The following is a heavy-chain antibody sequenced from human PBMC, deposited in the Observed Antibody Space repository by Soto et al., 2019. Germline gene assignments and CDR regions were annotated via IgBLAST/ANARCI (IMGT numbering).Heavy chain of an antibody. J-gene: IGHJ4*02. D-gene: IGHD2-15*01. V-gene: IGHV1-18*04. CDR1: GYTFTSYG. CDR3: ARDGYCSGGSCYSFNY. Sequence: QVQLVQSGAEVKKPGASVKVSCKASGYTFTSYGISWVRQAPGQGLEWMGWISAYNGNTNYAQKLQGRVTMTTDTPRSTAYMELRSLRPDDPAVYYCARDGYCSGGSCYSFNYWGQGTLVTVSS. CDR2: ISAYNGNT.